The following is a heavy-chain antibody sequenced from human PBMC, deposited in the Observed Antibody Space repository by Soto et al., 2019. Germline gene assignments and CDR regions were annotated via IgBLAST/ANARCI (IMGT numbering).Heavy chain of an antibody. CDR1: GFTFSSYA. V-gene: IGHV3-30-3*01. D-gene: IGHD3-22*01. J-gene: IGHJ5*02. CDR2: ISHDGSNK. Sequence: GGSLRLSCAASGFTFSSYAMHWVRQAPGKGLEWVAVISHDGSNKYYADSVKGRFTISRDNSKNTLYLQMNSLRAEDTAVYYCARAKPPHYYYDSSGSLNWFDPWGQGTLVTVSS. CDR3: ARAKPPHYYYDSSGSLNWFDP.